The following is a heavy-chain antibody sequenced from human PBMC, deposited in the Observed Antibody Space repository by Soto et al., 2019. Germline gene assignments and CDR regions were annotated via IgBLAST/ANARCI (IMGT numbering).Heavy chain of an antibody. CDR2: IWSDGNNR. CDR1: GFMFSNHG. D-gene: IGHD1-1*01. Sequence: GGSLRLSCAASGFMFSNHGMHWVRQAPGKGLEWVAVIWSDGNNRYYADSVKGRFTISRDNSKNTLYLQMNSLRAEDTAVYYCVRGDNWNDEATDYWGQGTLVTVSS. CDR3: VRGDNWNDEATDY. J-gene: IGHJ4*02. V-gene: IGHV3-33*01.